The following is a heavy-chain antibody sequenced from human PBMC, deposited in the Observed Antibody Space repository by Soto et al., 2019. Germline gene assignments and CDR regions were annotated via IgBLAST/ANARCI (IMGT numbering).Heavy chain of an antibody. V-gene: IGHV3-23*01. CDR3: VKDRFYGDTYFDY. CDR2: ISGSRSTI. CDR1: GFTFSSYA. D-gene: IGHD4-17*01. J-gene: IGHJ4*02. Sequence: GGSLRLSCAASGFTFSSYAMSWVRQAPGKGLEWVSAISGSRSTIYYADSVKGRFTISRDNSKNTLYLQMNSLRADDTALYFCVKDRFYGDTYFDYWGQGTLVTVSS.